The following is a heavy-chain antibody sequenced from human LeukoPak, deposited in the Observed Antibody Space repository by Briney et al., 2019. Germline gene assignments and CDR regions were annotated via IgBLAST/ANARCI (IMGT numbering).Heavy chain of an antibody. CDR3: ARYAFGSSFFDY. D-gene: IGHD6-13*01. V-gene: IGHV3-21*01. CDR2: ILTNTNYI. Sequence: GGSLRLSCAASGFTFSPYSMSWVRQAPGKGLEWVSSILTNTNYISYADSAKGRFTISRDSAKNSLYLQMNSLRAEDTAVYYCARYAFGSSFFDYWGQGTLVSVSS. CDR1: GFTFSPYS. J-gene: IGHJ4*02.